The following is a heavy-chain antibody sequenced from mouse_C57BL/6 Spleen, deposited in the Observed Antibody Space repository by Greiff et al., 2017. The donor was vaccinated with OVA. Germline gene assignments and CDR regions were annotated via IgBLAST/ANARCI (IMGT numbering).Heavy chain of an antibody. CDR1: GFTFSSYA. CDR3: ARDRAGSWFAY. CDR2: ISDGGSYT. V-gene: IGHV5-4*01. J-gene: IGHJ3*01. Sequence: EVQLQQSGGGLVKPGGSLKLSCAASGFTFSSYAMSWVRQTPEKRLEWVATISDGGSYTYYPDNVKGRFTISRDNAKNNLYLQMSHLKSEDTAMYYCARDRAGSWFAYWGQGTLVTVSA. D-gene: IGHD3-1*01.